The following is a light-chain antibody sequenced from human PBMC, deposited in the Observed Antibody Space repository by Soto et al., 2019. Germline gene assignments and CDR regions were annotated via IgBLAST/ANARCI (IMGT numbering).Light chain of an antibody. J-gene: IGKJ2*01. CDR1: QSVRSE. V-gene: IGKV3-15*01. CDR3: QQYENWYT. CDR2: GAS. Sequence: EIVMTQSPATLSVSPGARVTLSCRASQSVRSELAWYQQKPGQAPRLLIYGASTRATGIPDRFSGSGSGTDFTLTIRSLQFEDFAVYYCQQYENWYTFGQGTNLEI.